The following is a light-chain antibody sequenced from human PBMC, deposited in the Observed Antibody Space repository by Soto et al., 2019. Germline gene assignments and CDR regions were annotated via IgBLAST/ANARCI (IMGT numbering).Light chain of an antibody. Sequence: EIVLTQSPGTLSLSPGERATLSCRASQSVSSTYFAWYQQKPGQALRLLIYGAASRATGIPDRFSGSGSGTDFTLTFSRLEPEDFAVYYCQQYGSSPPTFGQGTKLEIK. CDR1: QSVSSTY. V-gene: IGKV3-20*01. CDR3: QQYGSSPPT. CDR2: GAA. J-gene: IGKJ2*01.